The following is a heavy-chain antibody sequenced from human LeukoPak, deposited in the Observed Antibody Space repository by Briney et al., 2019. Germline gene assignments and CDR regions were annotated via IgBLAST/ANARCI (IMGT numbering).Heavy chain of an antibody. CDR3: AKVSKKLGDYYYYYMDV. CDR2: ISYDGTNK. V-gene: IGHV3-30*18. J-gene: IGHJ6*03. D-gene: IGHD7-27*01. CDR1: GFTFSSYG. Sequence: GGSLRLSCAASGFTFSSYGMHWVRQAPGKGLEWVTVISYDGTNKYYADSVKGRFAISRDNSKSTVYLHMNTLRPEDTAVYYCAKVSKKLGDYYYYYMDVWGKGTTVTVSS.